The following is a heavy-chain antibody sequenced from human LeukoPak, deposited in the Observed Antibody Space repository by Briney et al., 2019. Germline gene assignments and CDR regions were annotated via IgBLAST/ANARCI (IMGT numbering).Heavy chain of an antibody. CDR3: ARVLHKRNYDSSDYYAY. D-gene: IGHD3-22*01. CDR2: ISSSSSTI. J-gene: IGHJ4*02. V-gene: IGHV3-48*01. Sequence: QPGGSLRLSCAASGFTFSSYSMNWVRQAPGKGLEWGSYISSSSSTIYYADSVKGRFTISRDNAKNSLYLQMNSLRAGDTAVYYCARVLHKRNYDSSDYYAYWGQGTLVTVSS. CDR1: GFTFSSYS.